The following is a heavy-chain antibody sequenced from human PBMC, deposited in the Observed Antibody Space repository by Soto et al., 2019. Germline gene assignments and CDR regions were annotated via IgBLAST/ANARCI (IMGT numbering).Heavy chain of an antibody. J-gene: IGHJ6*02. CDR2: IYPGDSDT. V-gene: IGHV5-51*01. D-gene: IGHD4-17*01. CDR1: GGSVTSYW. CDR3: ARPIYGDYPDGYSGIDV. Sequence: PGEALKSSGEGSGGSVTSYWRGWVRQIPGKGLEWMGIIYPGDSDTRYSPSFQGQVTISADKSISTACLQWSSLKASDTAMYYCARPIYGDYPDGYSGIDVPGQPTTVTLPS.